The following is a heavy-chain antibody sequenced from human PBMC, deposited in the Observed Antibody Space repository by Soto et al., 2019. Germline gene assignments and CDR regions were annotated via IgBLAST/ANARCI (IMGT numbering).Heavy chain of an antibody. CDR3: ARPGRGRAKSSGWPYYYYGMDV. CDR1: GGSISSSSYY. CDR2: IYYSGST. J-gene: IGHJ6*02. Sequence: PSETLSLICTVSGGSISSSSYYWGWIRQPPGKGLEWIGSIYYSGSTYYNPSLKSRVTISVDTSKNQFSLKLSSVTAADTAVYYCARPGRGRAKSSGWPYYYYGMDVWGQGTTVTVSS. D-gene: IGHD6-19*01. V-gene: IGHV4-39*01.